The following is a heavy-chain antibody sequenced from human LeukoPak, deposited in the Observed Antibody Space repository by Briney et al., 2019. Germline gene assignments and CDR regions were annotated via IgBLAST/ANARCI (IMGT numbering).Heavy chain of an antibody. V-gene: IGHV4-61*02. D-gene: IGHD6-19*01. CDR1: GGSISTGTNY. J-gene: IGHJ4*02. Sequence: SQTLSLTCTVSGGSISTGTNYWSWIRQPAGKGLEWIGRVYTSGSTSYNPSFKSRATISLDTSKNQFSLKLSSVTAADTAVYYCARVEYSGVWYPFDYWGQGTLVTVSS. CDR2: VYTSGST. CDR3: ARVEYSGVWYPFDY.